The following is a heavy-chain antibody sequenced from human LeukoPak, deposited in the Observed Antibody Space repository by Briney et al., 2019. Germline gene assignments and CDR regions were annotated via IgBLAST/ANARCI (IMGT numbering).Heavy chain of an antibody. D-gene: IGHD3-22*01. V-gene: IGHV3-7*01. CDR3: ASSRDSSGNA. CDR2: IRNDGGAK. Sequence: GPCLRPACAASGFPFSTYWTASARQPPGEGMDWVANIRNDGGAKFYEASVQGPFIISRDNAKSSLYLQMKQLRDEETAVYYCASSRDSSGNAWGQGTLVTV. CDR1: GFPFSTYW. J-gene: IGHJ5*02.